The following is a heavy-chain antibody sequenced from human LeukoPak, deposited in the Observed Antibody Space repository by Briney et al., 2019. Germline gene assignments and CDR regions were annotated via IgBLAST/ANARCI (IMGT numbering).Heavy chain of an antibody. CDR2: IYYSGST. CDR3: ARQTNNWNDPNFDY. V-gene: IGHV4-39*01. CDR1: GGSFSGYY. J-gene: IGHJ4*02. D-gene: IGHD1-20*01. Sequence: SETLSLTCTVYGGSFSGYYWTWVRQPPGKGLEWIGSIYYSGSTYYNPSLKSRVTISVDTSKNQFSLKLSSVTAADTAVYYCARQTNNWNDPNFDYWGQGTLVTVSS.